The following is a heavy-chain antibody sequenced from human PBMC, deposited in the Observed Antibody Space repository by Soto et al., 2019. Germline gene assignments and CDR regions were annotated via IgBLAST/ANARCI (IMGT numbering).Heavy chain of an antibody. CDR2: VYHTGPA. CDR1: GTSISSTFW. V-gene: IGHV4-4*02. Sequence: QVQLRQSGSGLVKPSGTLSLTCVVSGTSISSTFWWTWVRQAPGKGLEWLGEVYHTGPAKYNPSLRNRATISVXXXNXXFSLKMTSVTAADTAVYYCATLPPPIVTRLAPFPSWGQGTPVTVSS. J-gene: IGHJ4*02. D-gene: IGHD2-15*01. CDR3: ATLPPPIVTRLAPFPS.